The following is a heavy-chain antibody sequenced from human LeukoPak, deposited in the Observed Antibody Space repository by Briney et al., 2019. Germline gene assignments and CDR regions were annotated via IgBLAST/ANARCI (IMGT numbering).Heavy chain of an antibody. CDR2: LSGSGGST. Sequence: GGSLRLSCVFSGFTFSSYAMSWLRQAPGKGLEWVSSLSGSGGSTYYADSVKGRFTISRDNSKNTLYLQMNSLRVEDTAVYYCAKDPHTGYSFAYWGQGTLVTVSS. J-gene: IGHJ4*02. CDR3: AKDPHTGYSFAY. CDR1: GFTFSSYA. V-gene: IGHV3-23*01. D-gene: IGHD5-18*01.